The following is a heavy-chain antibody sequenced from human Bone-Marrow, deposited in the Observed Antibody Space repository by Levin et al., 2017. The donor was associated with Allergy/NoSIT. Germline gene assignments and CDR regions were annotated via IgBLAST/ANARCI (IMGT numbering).Heavy chain of an antibody. V-gene: IGHV3-21*01. CDR2: ISSSSSYI. Sequence: AGGSLRLSCAASGFTFSSYSMNWVRQAPGKGLEWVSSISSSSSYIYYADSVKGRFTISRDNAKNSLYLQLNSLRAEDTAVYYCARDPVSSSPMWWFDPWGQGTLVTVSS. D-gene: IGHD6-6*01. CDR1: GFTFSSYS. J-gene: IGHJ5*02. CDR3: ARDPVSSSPMWWFDP.